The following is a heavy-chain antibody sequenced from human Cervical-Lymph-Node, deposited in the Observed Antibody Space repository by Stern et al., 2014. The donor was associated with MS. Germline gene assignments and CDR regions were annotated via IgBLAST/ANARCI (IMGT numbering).Heavy chain of an antibody. CDR2: TSYDGGNR. D-gene: IGHD5-18*01. V-gene: IGHV3-30*18. CDR3: AKDRRGGYNYLYGMDV. J-gene: IGHJ6*02. Sequence: VQLVESGGGVFQPGTSLRLSCTGSRFTFRSYGIHWVRQAPGKGLEWVSVTSYDGGNRQYADSVKGRFTISRDNSKNTVYLHLNSLRPEDTGVYHCAKDRRGGYNYLYGMDVWGQGTTVTVS. CDR1: RFTFRSYG.